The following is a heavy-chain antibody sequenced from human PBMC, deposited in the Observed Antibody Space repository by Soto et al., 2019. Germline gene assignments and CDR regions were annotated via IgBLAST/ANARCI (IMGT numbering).Heavy chain of an antibody. Sequence: SETLSLTCTVSGGSISSGGYYWSWIRQHPGKGLEWIGYIYYSGSTYYNPSLKSRVTISVDTSKNQFSLKLSSVTAADTVVYYCARGGLVYKNAFDIWGQGTMVTVSS. D-gene: IGHD1-20*01. CDR1: GGSISSGGYY. CDR2: IYYSGST. V-gene: IGHV4-31*03. J-gene: IGHJ3*02. CDR3: ARGGLVYKNAFDI.